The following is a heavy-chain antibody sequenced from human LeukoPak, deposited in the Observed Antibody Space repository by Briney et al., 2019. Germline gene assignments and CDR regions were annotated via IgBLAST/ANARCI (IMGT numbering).Heavy chain of an antibody. D-gene: IGHD3-16*01. CDR3: ARHSYHALDV. V-gene: IGHV3-7*01. Sequence: GGSLRLSCAASGLTFSNYWMTWVRQAPGKGLEWVADVKLDGSEKYDVDSVKGRFTISRDNAKNSLFLQMNSLRVEDTAVYYCARHSYHALDVWGQGTTVTVSS. CDR2: VKLDGSEK. J-gene: IGHJ6*02. CDR1: GLTFSNYW.